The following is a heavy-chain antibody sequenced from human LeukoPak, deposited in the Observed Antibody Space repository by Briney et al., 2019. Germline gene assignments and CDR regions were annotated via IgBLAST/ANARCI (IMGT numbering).Heavy chain of an antibody. CDR2: ISRTGNSI. CDR1: GFTLSSYE. J-gene: IGHJ4*02. CDR3: ARGPYSSNWYVDY. Sequence: PGGSLRLSCAASGFTLSSYEMNWVRLAPGKGLEWISYISRTGNSIYYADSVGGRFTIPRNIDKQSLHLQMNSQRAEDTAVYCCARGPYSSNWYVDYSGQGTLVTVAS. V-gene: IGHV3-48*03. D-gene: IGHD6-13*01.